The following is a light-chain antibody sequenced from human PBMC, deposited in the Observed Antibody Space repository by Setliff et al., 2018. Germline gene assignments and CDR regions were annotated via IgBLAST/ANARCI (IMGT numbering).Light chain of an antibody. CDR1: SSDVGGYDY. V-gene: IGLV2-11*01. CDR2: DVS. CDR3: SSYTSSSTFV. Sequence: QSVLTQPRSVSGPPGQSVTISCTGTSSDVGGYDYVSWFQQHPGKAPKLMISDVSKRPSGVPDRFSGSKSGNTASLTISGLQAEDEADYYCSSYTSSSTFVFGTGTKSPS. J-gene: IGLJ1*01.